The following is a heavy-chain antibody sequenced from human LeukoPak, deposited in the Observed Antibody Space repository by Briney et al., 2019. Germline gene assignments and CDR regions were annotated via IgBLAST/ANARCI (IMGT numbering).Heavy chain of an antibody. D-gene: IGHD3-3*01. Sequence: SQTLSLTCTVSGGSISSGSYYWRWIRQPAGKGLEWIGRIYTSGSTNYNPSLKSRFTISVDTSKNQFSLKLSSVTAADTAVYYCASEAYDFWSGYYRRDYYYYYMDVWGKGTTVTVSS. CDR1: GGSISSGSYY. J-gene: IGHJ6*03. CDR3: ASEAYDFWSGYYRRDYYYYYMDV. V-gene: IGHV4-61*02. CDR2: IYTSGST.